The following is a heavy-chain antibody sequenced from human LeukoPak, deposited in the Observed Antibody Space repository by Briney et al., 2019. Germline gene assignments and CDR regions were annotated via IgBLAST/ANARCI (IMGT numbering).Heavy chain of an antibody. J-gene: IGHJ6*03. CDR1: GYTLTSNY. CDR2: INPSGGST. D-gene: IGHD2-21*02. CDR3: AKRRSDFFAYYYYLDV. Sequence: ASVKVSCKASGYTLTSNYIHWVRQAPGQGLEWMGIINPSGGSTTYAQKFQGRVTMTRDTSTSTVYMELTSLRSEDTAVYYCAKRRSDFFAYYYYLDVWGKGTTVTVSS. V-gene: IGHV1-46*03.